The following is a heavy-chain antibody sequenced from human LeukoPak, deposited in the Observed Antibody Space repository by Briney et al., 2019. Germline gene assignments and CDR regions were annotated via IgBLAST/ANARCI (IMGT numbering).Heavy chain of an antibody. J-gene: IGHJ5*02. CDR3: ARDLGGSYKLGFDP. CDR2: INPNSGGT. Sequence: ASVKVSCKASGYTFTGYYMHWVRQAPGQGLEWMGWINPNSGGTNYAQKFQGRVTMTRDTSISTAYMELSRLRSDDTAVYYCARDLGGSYKLGFDPWGQGTLVTVSS. V-gene: IGHV1-2*02. D-gene: IGHD1-26*01. CDR1: GYTFTGYY.